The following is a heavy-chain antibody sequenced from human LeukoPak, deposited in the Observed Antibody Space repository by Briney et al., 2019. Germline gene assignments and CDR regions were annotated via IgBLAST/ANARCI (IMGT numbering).Heavy chain of an antibody. J-gene: IGHJ4*02. D-gene: IGHD1-1*01. CDR1: GGSFSGYY. V-gene: IGHV4-34*01. Sequence: SETLSLTCAVYGGSFSGYYWSWIRQPPGKGLEWIGEINHSGGTNSNPSLKSRVTISLDTSKNQFSLKLSSVTAADTAVYYCASRTTGTTKIDYWGQGTLVTVSS. CDR3: ASRTTGTTKIDY. CDR2: INHSGGT.